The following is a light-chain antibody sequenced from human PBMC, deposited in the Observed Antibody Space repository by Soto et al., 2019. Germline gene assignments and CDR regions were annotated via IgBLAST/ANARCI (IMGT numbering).Light chain of an antibody. CDR2: STN. V-gene: IGLV7-43*01. CDR1: TGAVTSGHY. CDR3: LLYYGGAQPVV. Sequence: QAVVTQEPSLTVSPEGTVTLTCASSTGAVTSGHYPNWFQQKPGQAPRALIYSTNKKHSWTPARVSGSLLGGKAALTLSGVQPEDEAEYYCLLYYGGAQPVVFGGGTKLTVL. J-gene: IGLJ2*01.